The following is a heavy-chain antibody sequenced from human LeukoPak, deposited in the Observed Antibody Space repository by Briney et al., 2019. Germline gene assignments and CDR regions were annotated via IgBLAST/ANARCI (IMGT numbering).Heavy chain of an antibody. D-gene: IGHD6-19*01. V-gene: IGHV1-18*01. Sequence: GASVKVSCKASGYTFTSYGISWVRQAPGQGLEWMGWISAYNGNINYAQKLQGRVTMTTDTSTSTAYMELRSLRSDDTAVYYCARAPRIAVADIFDYWGQGTLVTVSS. CDR3: ARAPRIAVADIFDY. CDR2: ISAYNGNI. CDR1: GYTFTSYG. J-gene: IGHJ4*02.